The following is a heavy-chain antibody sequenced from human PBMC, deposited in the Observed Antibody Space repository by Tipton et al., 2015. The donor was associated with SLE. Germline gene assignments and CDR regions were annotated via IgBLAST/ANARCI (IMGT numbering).Heavy chain of an antibody. D-gene: IGHD5-18*01. CDR1: GFTFSSYG. Sequence: SLRLSCATSGFTFSSYGMHWGRQAPGKGLEWVSYISNSASTLYYADSVKGRFTISRDSAKNSLYLQMNSLRAEDTAVYYCARGGYERTYFDYWGQGTLVTVSS. J-gene: IGHJ4*02. CDR3: ARGGYERTYFDY. CDR2: ISNSASTL. V-gene: IGHV3-48*03.